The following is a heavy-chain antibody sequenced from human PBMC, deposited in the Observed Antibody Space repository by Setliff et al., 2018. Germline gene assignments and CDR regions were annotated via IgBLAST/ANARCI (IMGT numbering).Heavy chain of an antibody. CDR1: GFTFSSYA. CDR3: ARDNNYYDRSGYYSGHDV. V-gene: IGHV3-21*04. CDR2: IVGNGAYT. Sequence: GGSLRLSCAASGFTFSSYAMSWVRQAPGKGLQWISSIVGNGAYTNYADSVKGRFTISRDNAKRSLSLQVNNLRAEDTAVYYCARDNNYYDRSGYYSGHDVWGQGILVTVSS. J-gene: IGHJ4*03. D-gene: IGHD3-22*01.